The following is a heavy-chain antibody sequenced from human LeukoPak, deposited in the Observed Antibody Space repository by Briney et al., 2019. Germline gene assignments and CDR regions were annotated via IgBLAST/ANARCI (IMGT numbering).Heavy chain of an antibody. J-gene: IGHJ4*02. V-gene: IGHV3-11*01. D-gene: IGHD7-27*01. CDR2: ITSSGDTT. Sequence: GGSLRLSCAASGFTFSDYYMSWIRQVPGKGLEWVSYITSSGDTTYYADSVKGRFTISRDIPENSVYLQMNSLRAEDTAVYYCAREGGNWGEGYFDYWGQGTLVTVSS. CDR1: GFTFSDYY. CDR3: AREGGNWGEGYFDY.